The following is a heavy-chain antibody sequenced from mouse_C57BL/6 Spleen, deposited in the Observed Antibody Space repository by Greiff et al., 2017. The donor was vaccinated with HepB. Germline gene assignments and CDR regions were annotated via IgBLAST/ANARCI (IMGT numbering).Heavy chain of an antibody. V-gene: IGHV1-64*01. CDR2: IHPNSGST. J-gene: IGHJ3*01. CDR1: GYTFTSYW. Sequence: QVQLQQPGAELVKPGASVKLSCKASGYTFTSYWMHWVKQRPGQGLEWIGMIHPNSGSTNYNEKFKSKATLTVDKSSSTAYMQLSSLTSEDSAVYYCARGREYSNYVWFAYWGQGTLVTVSA. D-gene: IGHD2-5*01. CDR3: ARGREYSNYVWFAY.